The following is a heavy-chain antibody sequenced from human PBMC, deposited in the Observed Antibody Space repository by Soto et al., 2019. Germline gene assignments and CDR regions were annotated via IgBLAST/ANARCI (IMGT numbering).Heavy chain of an antibody. D-gene: IGHD7-27*01. V-gene: IGHV1-2*02. CDR3: ARDPWLLGWY. CDR1: GYTFTGYY. J-gene: IGHJ4*02. Sequence: QVQLVQSGAEVKKPGASVKVSCKASGYTFTGYYMHWVRQAPGQGLEWMGWINPNSGGTNYSQKLQGRVTMTRDTSISTAYMELSRLRADDTAVYYCARDPWLLGWYWGQGTLVTVSS. CDR2: INPNSGGT.